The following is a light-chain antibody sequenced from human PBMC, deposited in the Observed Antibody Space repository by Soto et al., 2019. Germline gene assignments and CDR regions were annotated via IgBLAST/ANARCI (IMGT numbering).Light chain of an antibody. CDR1: QGISSD. V-gene: IGKV1-39*01. Sequence: IQLTQSPSSLSASVGDRVTITCRASQGISSDLAWYQQKSGKAPKLLIYAASTLQSGVPSRFSGSGSGTDFTLTISSLQPEDFATYFCQQSYSTPPWTFGQGTKVDIK. CDR3: QQSYSTPPWT. CDR2: AAS. J-gene: IGKJ1*01.